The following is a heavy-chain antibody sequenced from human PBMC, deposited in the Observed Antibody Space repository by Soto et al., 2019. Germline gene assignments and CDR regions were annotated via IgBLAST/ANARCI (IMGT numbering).Heavy chain of an antibody. CDR1: GYTFTSYY. D-gene: IGHD1-26*01. V-gene: IGHV1-46*01. Sequence: GASVKVSCKASGYTFTSYYMHWVRQAPGQGLEWMGIINPSGGSTSYAQKFQGRVTMTRDTSTSTAYMELSSLRSEDTAVYYCASHSGATFDYWGQGTLVTVSS. CDR2: INPSGGST. CDR3: ASHSGATFDY. J-gene: IGHJ4*02.